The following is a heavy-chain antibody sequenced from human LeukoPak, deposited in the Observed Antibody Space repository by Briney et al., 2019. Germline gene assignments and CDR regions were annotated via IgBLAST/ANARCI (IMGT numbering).Heavy chain of an antibody. CDR1: GYTVTSYG. V-gene: IGHV1-18*01. CDR3: ARYYKETRCGSNWFDY. J-gene: IGHJ5*01. CDR2: MSAYNVNT. Sequence: ASVKLSCKASGYTVTSYGISWVRQAAGHGLEWRGWMSAYNVNTNYAQKLQGRVTMTTDTSTSTAYMELRSLRSDDTAVYYCARYYKETRCGSNWFDYCGQGTLVIVSS. D-gene: IGHD2-21*01.